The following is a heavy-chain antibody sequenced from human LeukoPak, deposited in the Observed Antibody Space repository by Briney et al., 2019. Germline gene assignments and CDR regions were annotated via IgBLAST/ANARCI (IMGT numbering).Heavy chain of an antibody. J-gene: IGHJ4*02. CDR3: AKWGDYDVLTGYYVSDY. V-gene: IGHV3-23*01. CDR2: ITGSGSGI. D-gene: IGHD3-9*01. Sequence: GASLRLSCAASGFTFSNYGMSWVRQAPGKGLEWVAAITGSGSGIYYADSMKSRFTISRDNSKNTLYLQINSLRAEDTAVYYCAKWGDYDVLTGYYVSDYWGQGTLVTVSS. CDR1: GFTFSNYG.